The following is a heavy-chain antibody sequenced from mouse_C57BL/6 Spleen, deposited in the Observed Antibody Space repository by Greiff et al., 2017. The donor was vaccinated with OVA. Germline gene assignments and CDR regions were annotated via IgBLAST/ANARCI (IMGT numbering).Heavy chain of an antibody. D-gene: IGHD4-1*01. CDR1: GYAFTNYL. J-gene: IGHJ3*01. V-gene: IGHV1-54*01. CDR2: INPGSGGT. CDR3: ARSLTGTGFAY. Sequence: VQLQQSGAELVRPGTSVKVSCKASGYAFTNYLIEWVKQRPGQGLEWIGVINPGSGGTNYNEKFKGKATLTADKSSSTAYMQLSSLTSEDSAVYFCARSLTGTGFAYWGQGTLVTVSA.